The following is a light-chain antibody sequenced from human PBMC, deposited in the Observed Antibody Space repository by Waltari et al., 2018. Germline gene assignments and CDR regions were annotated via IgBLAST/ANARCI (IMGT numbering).Light chain of an antibody. J-gene: IGKJ1*01. CDR2: GAS. V-gene: IGKV3-20*01. CDR3: LQYGQQYGSSPGT. Sequence: DIVLTQSPATLSLPPGERATLSCRPCQSVPSDKLAWYQQKPGHAPRLLIYGASSRATGIPDRFSGSGSGTDFTLTISRLEPEDFVLYYCLQYGQQYGSSPGTFGQGTKVEIK. CDR1: QSVPSDK.